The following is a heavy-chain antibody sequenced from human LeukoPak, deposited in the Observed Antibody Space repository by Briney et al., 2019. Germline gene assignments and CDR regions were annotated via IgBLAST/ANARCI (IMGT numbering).Heavy chain of an antibody. CDR1: GGTFSSYA. CDR2: IIPIFGTA. Sequence: ASVKVSCKATGGTFSSYAISWVRQAPGQGLEWMGGIIPIFGTANYAQKFQGRVTITADESTSTAYMELSSLRSEDTAVYYCARMGAAADFDYWGQGTLDTVSS. V-gene: IGHV1-69*01. CDR3: ARMGAAADFDY. J-gene: IGHJ4*02. D-gene: IGHD2-15*01.